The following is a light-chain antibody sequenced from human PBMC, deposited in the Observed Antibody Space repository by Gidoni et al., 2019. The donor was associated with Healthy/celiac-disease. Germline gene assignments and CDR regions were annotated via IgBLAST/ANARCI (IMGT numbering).Light chain of an antibody. CDR2: GAS. V-gene: IGKV3-15*01. Sequence: EIVMTQSPATLSVSPGERATLSCTASQSGSSNLAWYQHKPGPAPRLLIDGASTRATGIPARFSGSGSGTEFTLTISSLQSEDFAVYYCQQYNNWPITFGGGTKVEIK. CDR1: QSGSSN. CDR3: QQYNNWPIT. J-gene: IGKJ4*01.